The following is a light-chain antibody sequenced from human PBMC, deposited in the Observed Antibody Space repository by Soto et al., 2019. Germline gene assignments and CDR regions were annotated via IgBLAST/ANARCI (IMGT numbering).Light chain of an antibody. Sequence: EIVLTQSPGTLSLSPGERATLSCRASQSVYINSLAWYQQKPGQPPRLLIYGASTRASAVPDRFSGSGSGADFALTITRLEPEDFAVYYCQQYGASPLTFGPGTRV. CDR2: GAS. CDR3: QQYGASPLT. V-gene: IGKV3-20*01. J-gene: IGKJ3*01. CDR1: QSVYINS.